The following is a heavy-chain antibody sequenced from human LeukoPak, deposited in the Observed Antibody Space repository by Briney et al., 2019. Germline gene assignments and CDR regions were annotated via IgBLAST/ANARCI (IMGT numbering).Heavy chain of an antibody. V-gene: IGHV1-2*02. CDR1: GYTFTGYY. Sequence: GASVKVSCKASGYTFTGYYMHWVRQAPGQGLEWMGWINPNSGGTNYAQKFQGRVTMTRDTSISTAYMEPSRLRSDDTAVYYCARDGTSSWYSGLVPFWGQGTLVTVSS. D-gene: IGHD6-13*01. CDR3: ARDGTSSWYSGLVPF. J-gene: IGHJ4*02. CDR2: INPNSGGT.